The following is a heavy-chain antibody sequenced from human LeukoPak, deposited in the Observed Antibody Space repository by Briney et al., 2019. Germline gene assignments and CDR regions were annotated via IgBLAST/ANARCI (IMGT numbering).Heavy chain of an antibody. Sequence: PGGSLRLSCAASGFTVSSNYMSWVRQAPGKGLEWVSVIYSGGSTYYADSVKGRFTISRDNSKNTLYLQMSSLRAEDTAVYYCARGGYSGYDYAFDIWGQGTMVTVSS. CDR3: ARGGYSGYDYAFDI. V-gene: IGHV3-53*01. J-gene: IGHJ3*02. CDR1: GFTVSSNY. CDR2: IYSGGST. D-gene: IGHD5-12*01.